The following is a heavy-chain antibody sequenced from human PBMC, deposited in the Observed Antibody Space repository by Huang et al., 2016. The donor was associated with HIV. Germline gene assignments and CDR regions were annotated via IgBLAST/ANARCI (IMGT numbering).Heavy chain of an antibody. CDR3: ARDKAWFDP. CDR1: GFTFSDHY. Sequence: QVQLVESGGGLVKPGGSLRLSCAASGFTFSDHYMSWIRQGPGRGLEWVSHISDSGSTSYYADSVKGRFTISRDNAKKLVYLQMNSLRADDTAVYFCARDKAWFDPWGQGTLVTVSS. V-gene: IGHV3-11*04. CDR2: ISDSGSTS. J-gene: IGHJ5*02.